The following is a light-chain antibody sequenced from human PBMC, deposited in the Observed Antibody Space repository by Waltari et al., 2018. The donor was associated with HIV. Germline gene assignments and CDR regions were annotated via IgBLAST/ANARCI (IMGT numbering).Light chain of an antibody. Sequence: QSVLTQPPSVSGAPGQRVTISCTGSSPNTGAGYDVHWYQQLPGTAPNPLIVGNSSRPSGLPDLLSGSEAGTSSSLAITGLQAEDEANYYCQTYDSSLSRGVFGGGTKLTVL. CDR1: SPNTGAGYD. CDR3: QTYDSSLSRGV. CDR2: GNS. J-gene: IGLJ2*01. V-gene: IGLV1-40*01.